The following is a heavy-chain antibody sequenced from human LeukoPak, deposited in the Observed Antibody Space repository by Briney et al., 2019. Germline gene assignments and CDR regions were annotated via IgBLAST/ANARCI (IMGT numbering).Heavy chain of an antibody. CDR2: ISGSGGNI. CDR3: AKEINYGSGSYPKGSFDY. D-gene: IGHD3-10*01. Sequence: GGSLRLSCATSGFAFSSYAMNWVRQAPRKGLEWVSGISGSGGNIFHADSVEGRFTVSRDNSKNTLYLELSSLRAEDTAAYYCAKEINYGSGSYPKGSFDYWGQGTLVTVAS. V-gene: IGHV3-23*01. J-gene: IGHJ4*02. CDR1: GFAFSSYA.